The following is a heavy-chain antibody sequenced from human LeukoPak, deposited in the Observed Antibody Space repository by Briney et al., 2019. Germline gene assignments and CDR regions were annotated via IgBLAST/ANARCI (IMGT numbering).Heavy chain of an antibody. CDR1: GFIFRSYW. J-gene: IGHJ6*04. CDR3: SRALEV. Sequence: PGGSLRLSCEVSGFIFRSYWMDWVRQAPGRGLEWVANINQDGSEKYFVDSVKGRFTISRDNAKSSLYLQMNSLRAEDTAVYFCSRALEVWGEGTTVTVST. V-gene: IGHV3-7*01. CDR2: INQDGSEK.